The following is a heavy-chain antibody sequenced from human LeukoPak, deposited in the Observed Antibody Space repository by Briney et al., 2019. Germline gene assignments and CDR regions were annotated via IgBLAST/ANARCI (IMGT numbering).Heavy chain of an antibody. Sequence: SETLPLTCTVSGGSISSYYWSWIRQPAGKGLEWIGRIYTSGSTNYNPSLKSRVTMSVDTSKNQFSLKLSSVTAADTAVYYCARDSYSSDCSGGSCYSYYYYGMDVWGQGTTVTVSS. V-gene: IGHV4-4*07. J-gene: IGHJ6*02. CDR1: GGSISSYY. CDR2: IYTSGST. D-gene: IGHD2-15*01. CDR3: ARDSYSSDCSGGSCYSYYYYGMDV.